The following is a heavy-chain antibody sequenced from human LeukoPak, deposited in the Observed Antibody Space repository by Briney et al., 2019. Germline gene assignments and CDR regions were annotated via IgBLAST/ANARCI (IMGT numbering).Heavy chain of an antibody. D-gene: IGHD3-3*01. CDR3: ATPLDYDFWSGYGFY. CDR1: GYTLTELS. CDR2: FDPEDGET. J-gene: IGHJ4*02. V-gene: IGHV1-24*01. Sequence: GASVTVSFTVSGYTLTELSMHWVRQAPGKGLEWMGGFDPEDGETIYAQKFQGRVTMTEDTSTDTAYMELSSLRSEDTAVYYCATPLDYDFWSGYGFYWGQGTLVTVSS.